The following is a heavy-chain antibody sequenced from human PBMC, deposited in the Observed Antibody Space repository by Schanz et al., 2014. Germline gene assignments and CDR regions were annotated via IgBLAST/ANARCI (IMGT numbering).Heavy chain of an antibody. V-gene: IGHV3-23*01. CDR3: AKDLAAVGVFDY. Sequence: EVQLLESGGGFVQPGGSLRLSCVASGVTFSSYAMSWVRQASGKGLEWVSAISGSGGSTYYADSVKGRFTISRDNSKNTLYLQINNLRAEDTAIYYCAKDLAAVGVFDYWGQGSLVTVSP. CDR1: GVTFSSYA. CDR2: ISGSGGST. D-gene: IGHD6-13*01. J-gene: IGHJ4*02.